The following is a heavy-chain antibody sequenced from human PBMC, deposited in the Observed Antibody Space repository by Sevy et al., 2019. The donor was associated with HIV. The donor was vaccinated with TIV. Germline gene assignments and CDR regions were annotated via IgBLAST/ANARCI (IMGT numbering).Heavy chain of an antibody. CDR1: GFTFSNFW. J-gene: IGHJ4*02. V-gene: IGHV3-7*03. CDR2: IRQDGSET. CDR3: ARDHPSTAPFDY. Sequence: GGSLRLSCAASGFTFSNFWMSWVRQAPGKGLDIVANIRQDGSETFYAVAVRGRFAIARDNAKNSLFLQMNNLRVEETAVYYCARDHPSTAPFDYWGQVTLVTVSS. D-gene: IGHD2-21*02.